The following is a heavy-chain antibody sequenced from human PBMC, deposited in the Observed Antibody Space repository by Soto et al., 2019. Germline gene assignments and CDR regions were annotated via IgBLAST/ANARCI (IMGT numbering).Heavy chain of an antibody. CDR3: ARDRRPHSGYEWSSDY. V-gene: IGHV1-69*13. Sequence: AASVNVSCKASGGTFSSYAISWVRQAPGQGLEWMGGIIPIFGTANYAQKFQGRVTITADESTSTAYMELSSLRSEDTAVYYCARDRRPHSGYEWSSDYWGQGTLVTVSS. J-gene: IGHJ4*02. D-gene: IGHD5-12*01. CDR1: GGTFSSYA. CDR2: IIPIFGTA.